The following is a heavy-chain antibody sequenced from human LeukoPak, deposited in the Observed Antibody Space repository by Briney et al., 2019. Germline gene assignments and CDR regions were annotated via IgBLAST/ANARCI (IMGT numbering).Heavy chain of an antibody. Sequence: SETLSLTCTVSGGSICSYYWSWIREPPGKGLEWIGYIYYSGSTNYNPSLKSRVTISVDTSKNQFSLKLSSVTAADTAVYYCARGGNHDYWGQGTLVTVSS. CDR3: ARGGNHDY. V-gene: IGHV4-59*01. J-gene: IGHJ4*02. CDR1: GGSICSYY. D-gene: IGHD4-23*01. CDR2: IYYSGST.